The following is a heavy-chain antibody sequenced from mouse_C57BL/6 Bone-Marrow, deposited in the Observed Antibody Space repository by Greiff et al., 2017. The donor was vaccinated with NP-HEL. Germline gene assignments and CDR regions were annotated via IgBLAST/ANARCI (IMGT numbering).Heavy chain of an antibody. CDR2: IYPRSGNT. J-gene: IGHJ2*01. V-gene: IGHV1-81*01. D-gene: IGHD2-3*01. CDR3: ARRAYDGYYNFDY. Sequence: VQLQESGAELARPGASVKLSCKASGYTFTSYGISWVKQRTGQGLEWIGEIYPRSGNTYYNEKFKGKATLTADKSSSTAYMELRSLTSEDSAVYFCARRAYDGYYNFDYWGQGTTLTVSS. CDR1: GYTFTSYG.